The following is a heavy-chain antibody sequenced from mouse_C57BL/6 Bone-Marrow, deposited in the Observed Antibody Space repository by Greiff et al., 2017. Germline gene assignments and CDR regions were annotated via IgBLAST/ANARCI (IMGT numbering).Heavy chain of an antibody. D-gene: IGHD1-1*01. Sequence: VQLKESGPELVKPGASVKMSCKASGYTFTDYNMHWVKQSHGKSLEWIGYINPNNGGTSYNQKFKGKATLTVTKSSSTAYMELRSLTSEDSAVYYCARSGYYGSVDYWGQGTTLTVSS. J-gene: IGHJ2*01. CDR1: GYTFTDYN. CDR2: INPNNGGT. V-gene: IGHV1-22*01. CDR3: ARSGYYGSVDY.